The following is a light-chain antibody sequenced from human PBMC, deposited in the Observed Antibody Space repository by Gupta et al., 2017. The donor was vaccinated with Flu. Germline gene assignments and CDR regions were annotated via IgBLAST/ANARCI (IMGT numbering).Light chain of an antibody. CDR1: SSDVGGFNY. J-gene: IGLJ3*02. V-gene: IGLV2-11*03. CDR3: SSYAVSLVV. Sequence: GTSSDVGGFNYVCGYQQHPGKAPKLMICDVSKRPSAVPDRFSGSKSGNTASLTISGLQAEDEADCYCSSYAVSLVVFGGGTKLTVL. CDR2: DVS.